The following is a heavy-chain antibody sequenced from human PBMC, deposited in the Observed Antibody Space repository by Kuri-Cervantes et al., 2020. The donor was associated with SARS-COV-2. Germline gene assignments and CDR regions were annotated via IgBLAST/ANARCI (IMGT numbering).Heavy chain of an antibody. CDR1: GGTFSSHA. D-gene: IGHD6-19*01. V-gene: IGHV1-69*10. CDR3: ATPHKLFAYSSGWYVMDS. J-gene: IGHJ4*02. Sequence: SVKVSCKASGGTFSSHALSWVRQAPGQGLEWMGGIIPISGITNYAQRFQGRVTITADKSTSTAYMELSSLRSEDTAVYYCATPHKLFAYSSGWYVMDSWGQGTLVTVSS. CDR2: IIPISGIT.